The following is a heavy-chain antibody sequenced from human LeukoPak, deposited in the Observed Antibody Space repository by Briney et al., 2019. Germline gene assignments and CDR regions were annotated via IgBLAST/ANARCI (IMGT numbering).Heavy chain of an antibody. D-gene: IGHD4-17*01. V-gene: IGHV3-30*18. CDR1: GFTFSSYG. CDR3: AKSWNIYGDFDAFDI. CDR2: ISYDGSNK. J-gene: IGHJ3*02. Sequence: GGSLRLSCAASGFTFSSYGMHWVRQAPGKGLEWVAVISYDGSNKYYADSVKGRFTISRDNSKNTLYLQMNSLRAEDTAVYYCAKSWNIYGDFDAFDIWGQGTMVTVSS.